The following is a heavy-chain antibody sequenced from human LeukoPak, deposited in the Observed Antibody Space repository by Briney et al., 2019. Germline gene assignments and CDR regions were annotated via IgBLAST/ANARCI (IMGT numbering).Heavy chain of an antibody. CDR1: GFTFSSNW. CDR2: INPDGSRT. Sequence: GGSLRLSCVASGFTFSSNWMHWVRQAPGKGLVWVSLINPDGSRTGCADSVKGRFTISRDNAKNTLSLQMNSLRAEDTAVYYCVPADKQWGQGTLVTVSS. CDR3: VPADKQ. V-gene: IGHV3-74*01. J-gene: IGHJ4*02.